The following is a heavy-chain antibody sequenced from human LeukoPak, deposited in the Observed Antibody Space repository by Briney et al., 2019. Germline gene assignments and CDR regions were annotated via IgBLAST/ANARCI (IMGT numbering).Heavy chain of an antibody. Sequence: GGSLRLSCAASGFTFSNYSMNWVRQAPGKGLEWVSYISSSSSTIYYADSVKGRFTISRDNAKNSLYLQMNSLRAEDTAVYYCAILSTVTTTDYWGQGTLVTVSS. CDR2: ISSSSSTI. J-gene: IGHJ4*02. CDR3: AILSTVTTTDY. CDR1: GFTFSNYS. D-gene: IGHD4-17*01. V-gene: IGHV3-48*04.